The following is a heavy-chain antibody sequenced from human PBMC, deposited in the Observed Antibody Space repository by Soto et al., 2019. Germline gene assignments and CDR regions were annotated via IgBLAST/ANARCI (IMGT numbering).Heavy chain of an antibody. Sequence: GGSLRLSCAASGFSFSNFAMNWVRQAPGKGLDWVSAISGSGTTTYYADSVKGRFTIYRDNSKKTFFLQMNSLRVDDTAVYFCARCSNLASSGFVLWGQGTLVTVSS. D-gene: IGHD6-6*01. CDR1: GFSFSNFA. CDR2: ISGSGTTT. CDR3: ARCSNLASSGFVL. J-gene: IGHJ5*02. V-gene: IGHV3-23*01.